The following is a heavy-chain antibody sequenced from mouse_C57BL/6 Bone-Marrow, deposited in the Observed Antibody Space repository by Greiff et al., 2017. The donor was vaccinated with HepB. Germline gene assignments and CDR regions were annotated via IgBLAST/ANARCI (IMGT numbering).Heavy chain of an antibody. J-gene: IGHJ3*01. CDR2: IYPSDSET. CDR3: ARRIYDGYYL. CDR1: GYTFTSYW. V-gene: IGHV1-61*01. Sequence: QVQLKQPGAELARPGSSVKLSCKASGYTFTSYWMDWVKQRPGQGLEWIGNIYPSDSETHYNQKFKDKATLTVDKSSSTAYMQLSSLTSEDSAVYYCARRIYDGYYLWGQGTLVTVSA. D-gene: IGHD2-3*01.